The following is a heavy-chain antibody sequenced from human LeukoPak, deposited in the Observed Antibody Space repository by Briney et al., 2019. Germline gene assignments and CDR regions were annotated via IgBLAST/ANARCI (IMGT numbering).Heavy chain of an antibody. J-gene: IGHJ4*02. CDR1: GFTFSSYW. CDR2: ITSDGSST. V-gene: IGHV3-74*01. CDR3: ARDLNHIPPQLLFAY. D-gene: IGHD2-2*01. Sequence: GGSLRLSCVASGFTFSSYWMHWVRHAPGKGLVWVSRITSDGSSTTYADSVKGRFTISRDNAKNTLYLQMNSLRAEDTAVYYCARDLNHIPPQLLFAYWGQGTLVTVSS.